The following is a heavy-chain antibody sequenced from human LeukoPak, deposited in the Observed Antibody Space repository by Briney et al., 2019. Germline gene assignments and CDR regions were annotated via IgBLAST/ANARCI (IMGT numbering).Heavy chain of an antibody. V-gene: IGHV3-21*01. D-gene: IGHD2-2*02. CDR2: ISSSSSYI. J-gene: IGHJ4*02. Sequence: GGSLRLSCAASGFTFSSYSMNWVRQAPGKGLEWVSSISSSSSYIYYADSVKGRFTISRDNAKNSLYLQMNSLRAEDTAVYYCARMRGGYCSSTSCYSGFDYWGQGTLVTVSS. CDR3: ARMRGGYCSSTSCYSGFDY. CDR1: GFTFSSYS.